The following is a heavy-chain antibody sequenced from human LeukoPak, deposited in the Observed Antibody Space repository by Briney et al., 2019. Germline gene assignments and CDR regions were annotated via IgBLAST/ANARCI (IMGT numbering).Heavy chain of an antibody. CDR2: ISGSGGST. J-gene: IGHJ4*02. Sequence: PGGSLRLSCAASGFTFSSYAMSWVRQAPGKGLEWVSAISGSGGSTYYADSVKGRFTISRDNSKNTLYLQMNSLRAEDTAVYYCAKEGFAGYCSSTSCYPEGYWDQGTLVTVSS. CDR3: AKEGFAGYCSSTSCYPEGY. CDR1: GFTFSSYA. D-gene: IGHD2-2*03. V-gene: IGHV3-23*01.